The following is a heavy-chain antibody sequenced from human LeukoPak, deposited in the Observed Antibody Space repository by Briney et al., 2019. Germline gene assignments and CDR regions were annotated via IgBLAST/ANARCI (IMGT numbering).Heavy chain of an antibody. CDR3: ARTHVVAATAVYYYYYMDV. D-gene: IGHD2-15*01. J-gene: IGHJ6*03. CDR1: GYTFTSYA. V-gene: IGHV7-4-1*02. CDR2: INTNTGNP. Sequence: ASVKVSCKASGYTFTSYAMNWVRRAPGQGLEWMGWINTNTGNPTYARGFTGRFVFSLDTSVSTAYLQISSLKAEDTAVYYCARTHVVAATAVYYYYYMDVWGKGTTVTVSS.